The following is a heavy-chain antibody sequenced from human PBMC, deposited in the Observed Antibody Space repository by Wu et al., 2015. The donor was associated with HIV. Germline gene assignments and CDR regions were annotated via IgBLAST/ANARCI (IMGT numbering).Heavy chain of an antibody. Sequence: QEQLEQPGVEVKKPGSSVKVSCKVSGGTFSSYAINWVRQAPGQGLEWMGRIIPVFGTTNYAQKFQGRVTITADQSTSTAYMELSSLRSGDTAIYYCARTPSISYYLHYVDYWGQGTLVTVSS. CDR1: GGTFSSYA. V-gene: IGHV1-69*13. J-gene: IGHJ4*02. D-gene: IGHD1-26*01. CDR3: ARTPSISYYLHYVDY. CDR2: IIPVFGTT.